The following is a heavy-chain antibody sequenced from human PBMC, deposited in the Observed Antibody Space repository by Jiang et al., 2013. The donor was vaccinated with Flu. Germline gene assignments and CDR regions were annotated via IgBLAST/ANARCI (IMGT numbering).Heavy chain of an antibody. D-gene: IGHD2-8*01. CDR1: GGSISSSSYY. Sequence: SLTCTVSGGSISSSSYYWGWIRQPPGKGLEWIGSIYYSGSTYYNPSLKSRVTISVDTSKNQFSLKLSSVTAADTAVYYCARNGFFLRLEVNWFDPWGQGTLVTVSS. J-gene: IGHJ5*02. CDR3: ARNGFFLRLEVNWFDP. V-gene: IGHV4-39*01. CDR2: IYYSGST.